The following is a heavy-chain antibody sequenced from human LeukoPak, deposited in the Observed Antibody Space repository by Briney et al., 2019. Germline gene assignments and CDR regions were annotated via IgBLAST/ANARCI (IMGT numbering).Heavy chain of an antibody. Sequence: ASEKVSCKASGYTFTSYGISWVRQAPGQGLEWMGWISAYNGNTNYAQKLQGRVTMTTETSTSTAYMELRSLRSDDTAVYYCARYLWFGEFPSDPSGMFYGMDVWGKGTTVTVSS. CDR3: ARYLWFGEFPSDPSGMFYGMDV. D-gene: IGHD3-10*01. V-gene: IGHV1-18*04. J-gene: IGHJ6*04. CDR1: GYTFTSYG. CDR2: ISAYNGNT.